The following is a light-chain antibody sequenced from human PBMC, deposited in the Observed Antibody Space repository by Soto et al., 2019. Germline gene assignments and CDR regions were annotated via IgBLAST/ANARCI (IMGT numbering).Light chain of an antibody. CDR2: AAS. CDR1: QGIRNF. CDR3: QKYSSVPV. J-gene: IGKJ3*01. Sequence: DIQMTQSPTSLSASVGDRVTITCRASQGIRNFVAWYQQKPGNAPKLLIYAASTLQSGVPSRFSGSGSGTDFTLTINSLQPEDVATYSCQKYSSVPVFGPGTKVDIK. V-gene: IGKV1-27*01.